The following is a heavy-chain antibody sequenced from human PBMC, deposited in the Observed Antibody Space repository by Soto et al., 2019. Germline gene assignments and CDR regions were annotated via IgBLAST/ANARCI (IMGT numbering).Heavy chain of an antibody. CDR1: GFTFSSYG. CDR3: ATDLVDYYYMDV. CDR2: IWYDGSNK. Sequence: GGSLRLSCAASGFTFSSYGMHWVRQAPGKGLEWVAVIWYDGSNKYYADSVKGRFTISRDNSKNTLYLQMNSLRAEDTAVYYCATDLVDYYYMDVWGKGTTVTVSS. D-gene: IGHD3-9*01. V-gene: IGHV3-33*01. J-gene: IGHJ6*03.